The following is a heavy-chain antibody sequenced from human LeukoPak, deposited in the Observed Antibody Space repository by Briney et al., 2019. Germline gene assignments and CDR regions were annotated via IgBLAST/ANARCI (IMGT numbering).Heavy chain of an antibody. V-gene: IGHV3-23*01. CDR1: GFTFSSYA. J-gene: IGHJ3*02. Sequence: PGGTLRLSCAASGFTFSSYAMTWVRQVPGKGLEWVSVISGSGGDTYYADSVKGRFTISRDNSKNTLYLQMNSLRAEDTAVYYCATTLFCGGDCYRDAFDIWGQGTMVTVSS. D-gene: IGHD2-21*02. CDR2: ISGSGGDT. CDR3: ATTLFCGGDCYRDAFDI.